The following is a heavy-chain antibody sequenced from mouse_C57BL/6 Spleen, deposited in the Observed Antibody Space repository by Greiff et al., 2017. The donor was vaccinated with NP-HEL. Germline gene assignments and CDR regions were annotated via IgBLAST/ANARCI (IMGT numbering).Heavy chain of an antibody. CDR3: ARKASYDGYLYWYFDV. D-gene: IGHD2-3*01. CDR2: INPSNGGT. J-gene: IGHJ1*03. Sequence: VQLQQPGTELVKPGASVKLSCKASGYTFTSYWMHWVKQRPGQGLEWIGNINPSNGGTNYNEKFKSKATLTVDKSSSTAYMQLSSLTSEDSAVYYCARKASYDGYLYWYFDVWGTGTTVTVSS. CDR1: GYTFTSYW. V-gene: IGHV1-53*01.